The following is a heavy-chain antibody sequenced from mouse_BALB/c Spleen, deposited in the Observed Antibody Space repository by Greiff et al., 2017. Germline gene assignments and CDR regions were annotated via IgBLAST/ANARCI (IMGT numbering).Heavy chain of an antibody. J-gene: IGHJ4*01. CDR2: ISSGSSTI. D-gene: IGHD2-1*01. V-gene: IGHV5-17*02. CDR3: ARWGGNHYYAMDY. CDR1: GFTFSSFG. Sequence: EVMLVESGGGLVQPGGSRKLSCAASGFTFSSFGMHWVRQAPEKGLEWVAYISSGSSTIYYADTVKGRFTISRDNPKNTLFLQMTSLRSEDTAMYYCARWGGNHYYAMDYWGQGTSVTVSS.